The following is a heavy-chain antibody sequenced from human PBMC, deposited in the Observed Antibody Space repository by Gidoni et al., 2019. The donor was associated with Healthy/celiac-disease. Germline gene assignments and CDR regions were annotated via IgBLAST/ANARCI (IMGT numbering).Heavy chain of an antibody. D-gene: IGHD3-22*01. J-gene: IGHJ6*02. CDR1: GFTFSNAW. Sequence: EVQLVESGGGLVKPGGSLRLSCAASGFTFSNAWMSWVRQAPGKGLEWVGRIKSKTDGGTTDYAAPVKGRFTISRDDSKNTLYLQMNSLKTEDTAVYYCTTVTAGSGSYYYYYGMDVWGQGTTVTVSS. CDR3: TTVTAGSGSYYYYYGMDV. CDR2: IKSKTDGGTT. V-gene: IGHV3-15*01.